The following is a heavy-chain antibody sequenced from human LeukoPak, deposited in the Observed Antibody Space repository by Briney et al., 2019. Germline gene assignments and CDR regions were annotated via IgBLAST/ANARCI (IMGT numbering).Heavy chain of an antibody. J-gene: IGHJ6*02. V-gene: IGHV3-30*18. Sequence: PGRSLRLSCAASGFTFSSYGMHWVRQAPGKGLEWVAVISYDGSNKYYADSVKGRFTISRDNSKNTLYLQMNSLRAEDTAVYYCAKEYYGSTRYYYYGMDVWGQGTTVTVSS. CDR3: AKEYYGSTRYYYYGMDV. CDR1: GFTFSSYG. CDR2: ISYDGSNK. D-gene: IGHD3-10*01.